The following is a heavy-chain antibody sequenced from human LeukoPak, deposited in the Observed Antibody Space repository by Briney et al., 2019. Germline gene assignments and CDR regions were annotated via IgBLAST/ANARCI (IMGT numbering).Heavy chain of an antibody. J-gene: IGHJ6*02. CDR3: ARRGKYYDAMDV. CDR1: GYTFTSYW. Sequence: GGSLKISCQGSGYTFTSYWIGWVRQLPGKGLECMGIIYPGDSDTKYSPSFQGQVTISADKSINTAYLQWSSLKASDTAMYYCARRGKYYDAMDVWGQGTTVTVS. D-gene: IGHD4-23*01. CDR2: IYPGDSDT. V-gene: IGHV5-51*01.